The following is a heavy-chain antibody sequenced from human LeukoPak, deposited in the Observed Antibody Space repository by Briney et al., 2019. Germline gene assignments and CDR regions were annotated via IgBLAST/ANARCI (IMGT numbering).Heavy chain of an antibody. CDR1: GFTFSSYA. D-gene: IGHD6-13*01. Sequence: SGGSLRLSCAASGFTFSSYAMHWVRQAPGKGLEWVAVISYDGSNKYYADSVKGRFTISRDNAKNTLYMQMNSLRAEDTAVYYCARSAGYSSSWYQPDFGYWGQGTLVTVSS. J-gene: IGHJ4*02. CDR3: ARSAGYSSSWYQPDFGY. CDR2: ISYDGSNK. V-gene: IGHV3-30*04.